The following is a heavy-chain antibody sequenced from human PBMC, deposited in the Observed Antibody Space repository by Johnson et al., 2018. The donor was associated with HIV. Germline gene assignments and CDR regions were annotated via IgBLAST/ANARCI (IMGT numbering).Heavy chain of an antibody. V-gene: IGHV3-30*07. CDR3: AREGVWGSYPSFDRRAFDI. Sequence: QVQLVESGGGVVQPGGSLRLSCAASGFSISGYAMHWVRQAPGKGLEWVAVIFYDGSDKFHADSVKGRFTISRDTSKNTLYLQMNSLRAEDTAVYYCAREGVWGSYPSFDRRAFDIWGQGTMVSVSS. CDR2: IFYDGSDK. J-gene: IGHJ3*02. CDR1: GFSISGYA. D-gene: IGHD3-16*02.